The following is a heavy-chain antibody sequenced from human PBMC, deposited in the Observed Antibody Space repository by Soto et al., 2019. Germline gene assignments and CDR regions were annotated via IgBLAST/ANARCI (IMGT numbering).Heavy chain of an antibody. J-gene: IGHJ4*02. CDR1: GGSISSGGYY. Sequence: TSETLPLTCTVSGGSISSGGYYWSWIRQHPGKGLEWIGCIYYSGTYYNPSLKSRVTISVDTSKNQFSLSLSSVTAADTAVYYCARALRYFDWFPFYWGQGTLVTVSS. CDR3: ARALRYFDWFPFY. V-gene: IGHV4-31*03. D-gene: IGHD3-9*01. CDR2: IYYSGT.